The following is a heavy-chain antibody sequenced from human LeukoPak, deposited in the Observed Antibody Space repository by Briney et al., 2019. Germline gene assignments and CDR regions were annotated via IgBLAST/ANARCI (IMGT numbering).Heavy chain of an antibody. Sequence: GRSLRLSCVASGFTFSSYAMHWVRQAPGKGLEWVAFISDDGSRQHYADSVKGRFTISRDNSKNTLNLQMNSLRAEDTAVYYCVKDRTGTYTLDYWGQGTLVTVSS. D-gene: IGHD3-10*01. CDR1: GFTFSSYA. J-gene: IGHJ4*02. CDR3: VKDRTGTYTLDY. V-gene: IGHV3-30-3*01. CDR2: ISDDGSRQ.